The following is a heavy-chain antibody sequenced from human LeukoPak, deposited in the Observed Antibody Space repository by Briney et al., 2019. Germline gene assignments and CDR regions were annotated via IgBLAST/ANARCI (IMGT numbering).Heavy chain of an antibody. CDR1: GGSISSYY. CDR3: ARDNGDVYPFQH. J-gene: IGHJ1*01. CDR2: IYYSGST. Sequence: SETLSLTCTVSGGSISSYYWSWIRQPPGKGLEWIGFIYYSGSTNYNPSLKSRVTISVDTSKNQFSLKLSSVTAADTAVYYCARDNGDVYPFQHWGQGTLVTVSS. V-gene: IGHV4-59*01. D-gene: IGHD2-2*02.